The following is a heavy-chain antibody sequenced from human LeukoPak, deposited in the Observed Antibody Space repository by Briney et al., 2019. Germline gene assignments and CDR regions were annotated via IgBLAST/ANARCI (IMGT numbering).Heavy chain of an antibody. Sequence: EAGGSLRLSCAASGFTFSSYSMNWVRQAPGKGLEWVSYISSSSSTIYYADSVKGRFTISRDNAKSSLYLQMNSLRAEDTAVYYCARDSITMVRGVIEPPDYWGQGTLVTVSS. J-gene: IGHJ4*02. V-gene: IGHV3-48*01. CDR3: ARDSITMVRGVIEPPDY. D-gene: IGHD3-10*01. CDR1: GFTFSSYS. CDR2: ISSSSSTI.